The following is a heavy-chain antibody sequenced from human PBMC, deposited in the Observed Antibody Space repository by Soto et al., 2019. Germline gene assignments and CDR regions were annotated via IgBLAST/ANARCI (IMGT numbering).Heavy chain of an antibody. Sequence: QVTLKESGPVLVKPTETLTLTCTVSGFSLSNARMGVSWIRQPPGKALEWLAHIFSNDEKSYSTSLKSRLTISKHTSTSQVVLTMTNLDPVDTATYYCARHGRGVGARPLDYWGQGTLVTVSS. V-gene: IGHV2-26*01. D-gene: IGHD1-26*01. CDR1: GFSLSNARMG. J-gene: IGHJ4*02. CDR2: IFSNDEK. CDR3: ARHGRGVGARPLDY.